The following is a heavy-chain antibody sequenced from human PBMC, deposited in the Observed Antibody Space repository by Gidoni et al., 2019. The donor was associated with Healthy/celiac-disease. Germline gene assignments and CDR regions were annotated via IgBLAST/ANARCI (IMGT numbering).Heavy chain of an antibody. D-gene: IGHD2-15*01. J-gene: IGHJ4*02. CDR2: ISSSSSYI. CDR1: GFNFSSYS. Sequence: EVQLVESGGGLVKPGGSLRISCAASGFNFSSYSMNWVRQAPGKGLAWVSSISSSSSYIYYADSGKGRFTISRDNAKNSLYLQMNSLRAEDTAVYYCARDLGGGNPDYFDYWGQGTLVTVSS. V-gene: IGHV3-21*01. CDR3: ARDLGGGNPDYFDY.